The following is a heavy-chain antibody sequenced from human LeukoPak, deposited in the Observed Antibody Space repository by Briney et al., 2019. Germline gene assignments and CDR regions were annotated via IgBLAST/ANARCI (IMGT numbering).Heavy chain of an antibody. CDR1: GGSISSSSYY. J-gene: IGHJ6*02. CDR3: AKNFGRPVHSTLYGMDV. CDR2: IYYSGDT. D-gene: IGHD2-2*01. Sequence: SETLTLTCIISGGSISSSSYYWGWIRQPPGKGVEWIGGIYYSGDTHYNPSLKSRVTISVDTSKNQFSLKLNSVTAADTAVYYCAKNFGRPVHSTLYGMDVWGQGTTVTVSS. V-gene: IGHV4-39*01.